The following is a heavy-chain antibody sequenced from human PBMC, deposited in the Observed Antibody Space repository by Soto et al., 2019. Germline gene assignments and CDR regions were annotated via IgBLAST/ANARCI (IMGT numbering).Heavy chain of an antibody. CDR2: ISAYNGNT. J-gene: IGHJ6*02. D-gene: IGHD3-10*01. V-gene: IGHV1-18*01. Sequence: ASGKVSCKASGYTFTSYGISWVRQAPGQGLEWMGWISAYNGNTNYAQKLQGRVTMTTDTSTSTAYMELRSLRSDDTAVYYCARGIMVRGVIDYYFGMDVCGQVTTVTVS. CDR1: GYTFTSYG. CDR3: ARGIMVRGVIDYYFGMDV.